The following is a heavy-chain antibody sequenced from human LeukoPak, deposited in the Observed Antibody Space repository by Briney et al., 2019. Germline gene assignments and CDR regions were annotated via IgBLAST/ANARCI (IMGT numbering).Heavy chain of an antibody. D-gene: IGHD2-15*01. CDR1: GFIFSDYY. J-gene: IGHJ3*02. V-gene: IGHV3-11*04. Sequence: KPGGSLRLSCAASGFIFSDYYMSWIRQAPGKGLEWVSYISSSGSTIYYADSVKGRFTISRDNAKNSLYLQMNSLRAEDTAVYYCAKDGYCSGGSCRDAFDIWGQGTMVTVSS. CDR2: ISSSGSTI. CDR3: AKDGYCSGGSCRDAFDI.